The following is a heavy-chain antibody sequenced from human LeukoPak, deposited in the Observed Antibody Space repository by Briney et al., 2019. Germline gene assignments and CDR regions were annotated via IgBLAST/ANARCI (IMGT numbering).Heavy chain of an antibody. CDR2: IYYSGST. J-gene: IGHJ3*02. Sequence: PSETLSLTCTVSGGSISSYYWSWIRQPPGKGLGWIEYIYYSGSTNYNPSLKSRVTISVDTSKNQFSLKLSSVTAADTAVYYCARAELGLYAFDIWGQGTMVTVSS. CDR3: ARAELGLYAFDI. CDR1: GGSISSYY. D-gene: IGHD1-26*01. V-gene: IGHV4-59*01.